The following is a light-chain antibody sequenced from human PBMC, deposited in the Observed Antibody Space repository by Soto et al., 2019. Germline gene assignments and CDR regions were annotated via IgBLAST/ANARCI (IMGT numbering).Light chain of an antibody. CDR1: RSNIGAGYD. V-gene: IGLV1-40*01. CDR3: QSYDRSLSGVV. Sequence: QSVLTQPPSVSGAPGQRVTISCTGSRSNIGAGYDVHWYQQLPETAPKLLIYGNTNRPSGVPDRFSGSKSDTSASLAITRLQAEDEADYYCQSYDRSLSGVVFGGGTKLTVL. J-gene: IGLJ2*01. CDR2: GNT.